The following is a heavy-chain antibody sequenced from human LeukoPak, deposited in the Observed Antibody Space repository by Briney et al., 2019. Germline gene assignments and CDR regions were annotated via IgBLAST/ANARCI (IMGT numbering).Heavy chain of an antibody. J-gene: IGHJ4*02. CDR3: ARDKGGMVPFDY. CDR1: GFIFSSYW. CDR2: IKQDGSEK. D-gene: IGHD3-10*01. Sequence: PGGSLRLSCAASGFIFSSYWMSWVHQAPGKGLEWVANIKQDGSEKYYVDSVKGRFTISRDNAKNSLYLQMNSLRAEDTAVYFCARDKGGMVPFDYWGQGTLVTVSS. V-gene: IGHV3-7*01.